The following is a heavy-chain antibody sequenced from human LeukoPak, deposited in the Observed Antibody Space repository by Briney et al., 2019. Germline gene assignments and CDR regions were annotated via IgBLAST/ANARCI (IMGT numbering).Heavy chain of an antibody. D-gene: IGHD2-15*01. Sequence: PMASVKVSCKVSGYTLTELSMHWVRQAPGKGLEWMGGFDPEDGETIYAQKFQGRVTMTEDTSTDTAYMELSSLRSEDTAVYYCATDRSGGITAQFDPWGQGTLVTVSS. CDR1: GYTLTELS. CDR2: FDPEDGET. CDR3: ATDRSGGITAQFDP. V-gene: IGHV1-24*01. J-gene: IGHJ5*02.